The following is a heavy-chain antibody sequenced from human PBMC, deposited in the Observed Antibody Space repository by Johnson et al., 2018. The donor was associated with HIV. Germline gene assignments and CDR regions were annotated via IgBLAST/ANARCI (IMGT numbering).Heavy chain of an antibody. CDR1: GFTFSSYA. CDR3: AKDQYYYDSSGYSDAFDI. CDR2: ISYDGNNK. V-gene: IGHV3-30*04. J-gene: IGHJ3*02. Sequence: QMLLVESGGGLIQLGGSLRLSCAASGFTFSSYAMHWVRQAPGKGLEWVAVISYDGNNKYYADSVKGRFTISRDNSKNTLYLQVNSLRPEDTAVYYCAKDQYYYDSSGYSDAFDIWGQGTVVTVSS. D-gene: IGHD3-22*01.